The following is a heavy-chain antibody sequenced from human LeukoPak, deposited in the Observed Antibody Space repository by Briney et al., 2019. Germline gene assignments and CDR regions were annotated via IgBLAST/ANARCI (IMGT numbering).Heavy chain of an antibody. D-gene: IGHD2-2*01. J-gene: IGHJ4*02. CDR3: VCCSSTSCYGGYYFDY. CDR1: VYTLTELS. CDR2: FDPEDGET. V-gene: IGHV1-24*01. Sequence: ASVKVSCKVSVYTLTELSMHWVRQAPGKGLEWMGGFDPEDGETIYAQKFQGRVTMTEDTSTDTAYMELSSPRSEDTAVYYCVCCSSTSCYGGYYFDYWGQGTLVTVSS.